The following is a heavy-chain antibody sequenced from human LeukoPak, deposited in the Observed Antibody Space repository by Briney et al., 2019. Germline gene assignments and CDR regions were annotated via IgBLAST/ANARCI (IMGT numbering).Heavy chain of an antibody. CDR2: ISRSSSYI. CDR1: GFTFSSYS. V-gene: IGHV3-21*01. Sequence: GGSLRLSCAASGFTFSSYSMNWVRQAPGKGLEWVASISRSSSYIYCADSVKGRFTISRDNAKNSLYLQMNSLRAEDTAVYYCARGTYRYSGYDDAFDIWGQGTMVTVSS. CDR3: ARGTYRYSGYDDAFDI. J-gene: IGHJ3*02. D-gene: IGHD5-12*01.